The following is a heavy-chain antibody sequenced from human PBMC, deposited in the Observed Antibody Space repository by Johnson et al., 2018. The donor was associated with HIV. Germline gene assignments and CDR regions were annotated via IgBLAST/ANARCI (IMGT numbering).Heavy chain of an antibody. CDR1: GFTFSSYA. D-gene: IGHD3-3*01. CDR2: ISYDGSNK. V-gene: IGHV3-30-3*01. Sequence: QVQLVESGGGVVQPGRSLRLSCAASGFTFSSYAMHWVRQAPGKGLEWVAVISYDGSNKYYADSVKGRFTISRDNSKNTLYLQMNSLRAEDTAVYYCARDLTYYNFWSGSWGDAFDIWGQGTMVTVSS. CDR3: ARDLTYYNFWSGSWGDAFDI. J-gene: IGHJ3*02.